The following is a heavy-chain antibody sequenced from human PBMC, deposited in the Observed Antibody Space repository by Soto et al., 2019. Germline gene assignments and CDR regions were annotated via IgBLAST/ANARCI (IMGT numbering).Heavy chain of an antibody. J-gene: IGHJ5*02. D-gene: IGHD2-15*01. CDR3: ARPDIGNWFEP. Sequence: SETLSLTCTVSGDSISSSDYYWGWIRQPPGKGLEWIGSVSYGGSTYYNPSLKSRVPRSVATSRNQFSLKLSPVTAADTAVYYWARPDIGNWFEPWGQRTLVTVSS. CDR2: VSYGGST. V-gene: IGHV4-39*01. CDR1: GDSISSSDYY.